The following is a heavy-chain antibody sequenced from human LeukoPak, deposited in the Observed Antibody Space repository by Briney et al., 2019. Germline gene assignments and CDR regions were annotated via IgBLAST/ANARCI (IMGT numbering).Heavy chain of an antibody. CDR1: GYTFSSYD. V-gene: IGHV1-8*03. CDR2: KNPNSGNT. CDR3: AREGLDY. Sequence: ASVKVSCKASGYTFSSYDINWVRQATGQGLEWMGYKNPNSGNTGYSQKIQGRVTITSDTSTSTAYMELRDLRSEDTAVYYCAREGLDYWGQGTLVTVSS. J-gene: IGHJ4*02.